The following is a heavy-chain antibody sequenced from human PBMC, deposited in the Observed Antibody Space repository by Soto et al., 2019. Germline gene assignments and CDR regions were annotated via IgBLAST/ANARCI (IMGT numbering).Heavy chain of an antibody. CDR3: TRDRSAAPPYYYYYYMDV. CDR2: IRSKAYGGTT. Sequence: GGSLRLSCTASGFTFGDYAMSWFRQAPRKGLEWVGFIRSKAYGGTTEYAASVKGRFTISRDDSKSIAYLQMNSLKTEDTAVYYCTRDRSAAPPYYYYYYMDVWGKGTTVTVSS. CDR1: GFTFGDYA. J-gene: IGHJ6*03. D-gene: IGHD6-25*01. V-gene: IGHV3-49*03.